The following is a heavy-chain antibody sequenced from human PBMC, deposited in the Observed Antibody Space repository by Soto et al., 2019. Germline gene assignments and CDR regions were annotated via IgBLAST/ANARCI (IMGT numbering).Heavy chain of an antibody. CDR1: GYSFTSYW. V-gene: IGHV5-51*01. Sequence: KVSCKASGYSFTSYWIGWVRQMPGKGLEWMGIIYPGDSDTRYSPSFQGQVTISADKSISTAYLQWSSLKASDTAMYYCASGHWNDAYYFDYWGQGTLVTVSS. CDR2: IYPGDSDT. D-gene: IGHD1-1*01. J-gene: IGHJ4*02. CDR3: ASGHWNDAYYFDY.